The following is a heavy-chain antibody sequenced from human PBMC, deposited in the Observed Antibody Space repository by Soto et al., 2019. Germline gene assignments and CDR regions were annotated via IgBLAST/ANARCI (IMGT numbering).Heavy chain of an antibody. CDR2: IGSDGARD. V-gene: IGHV3-33*01. CDR3: ARDDDYPDNGLDY. CDR1: GFTFGRHG. Sequence: QVQLVESGGGVVQPGGSLRLSCAASGFTFGRHGMHWVRQAPGKGLEWVAVIGSDGARDSYADSMKGRFSISRDNGQNTLYLQINSRRVEDTAVYYCARDDDYPDNGLDYWGQGNLVTVSS. J-gene: IGHJ4*02. D-gene: IGHD4-17*01.